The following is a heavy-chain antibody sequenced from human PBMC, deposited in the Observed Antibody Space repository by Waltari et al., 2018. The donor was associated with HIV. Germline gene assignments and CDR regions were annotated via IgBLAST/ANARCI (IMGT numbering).Heavy chain of an antibody. J-gene: IGHJ4*02. CDR1: GFSLNNPRMG. CDR3: ARMMPVRWFGELQYYCDY. D-gene: IGHD3-10*01. CDR2: IFSNDER. Sequence: QVTLKQSGPVLVKPTETLTLTCSVSGFSLNNPRMGVGWIRQPPGKALEWLAHIFSNDERSYSPSLKSNLTISKDTSNSQVVLSMTNLDPVDTATYYCARMMPVRWFGELQYYCDYWGQGMLVTVSS. V-gene: IGHV2-26*01.